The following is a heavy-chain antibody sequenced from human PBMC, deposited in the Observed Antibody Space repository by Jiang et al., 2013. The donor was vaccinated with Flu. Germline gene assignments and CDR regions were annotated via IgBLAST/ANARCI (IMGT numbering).Heavy chain of an antibody. CDR1: GGSFSGYY. D-gene: IGHD2-2*01. Sequence: LLKPSETLSLTCAVYGGSFSGYYWSWIRQPPGKGLEWIGEINHSGSTNYNPSLKSRVTISVDTSKNQFSLKLSSVTAADTAVYYCARLPPEGYCSSTSCYDDAFDIWGQGTMVTVSS. CDR3: ARLPPEGYCSSTSCYDDAFDI. J-gene: IGHJ3*02. CDR2: INHSGST. V-gene: IGHV4-34*01.